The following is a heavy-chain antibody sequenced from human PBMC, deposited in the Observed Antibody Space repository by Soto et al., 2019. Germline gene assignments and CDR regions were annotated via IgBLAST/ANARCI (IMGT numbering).Heavy chain of an antibody. Sequence: SETLSLTCTVSGGSIISYYWSWIRQPAGKGLEWIGRIYTSGSTNYNPSLKSRVTMSVDTSKNQFSLKLSSVTAADTAVYYCARATHGSGRLNWFDPWGQGTLVTVSS. CDR3: ARATHGSGRLNWFDP. CDR1: GGSIISYY. D-gene: IGHD3-10*01. J-gene: IGHJ5*02. V-gene: IGHV4-4*07. CDR2: IYTSGST.